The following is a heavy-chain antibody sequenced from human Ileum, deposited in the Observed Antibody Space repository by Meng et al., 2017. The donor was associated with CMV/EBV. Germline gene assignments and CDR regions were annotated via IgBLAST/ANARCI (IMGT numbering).Heavy chain of an antibody. CDR3: ARDPGNSGFDP. J-gene: IGHJ5*02. CDR2: INSDGSST. Sequence: GESLKISCAASAFTFSDAWMNWVRQAPGKGLVWVSRINSDGSSTSYADSVKGRFTISRDNAKNTLYLQMNSLRVEDTAVYYCARDPGNSGFDPWGQGTLVTVSS. V-gene: IGHV3-74*01. D-gene: IGHD4-23*01. CDR1: AFTFSDAW.